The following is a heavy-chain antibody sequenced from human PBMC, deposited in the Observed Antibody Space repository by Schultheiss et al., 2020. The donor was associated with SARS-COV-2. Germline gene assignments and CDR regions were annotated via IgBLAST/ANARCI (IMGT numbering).Heavy chain of an antibody. V-gene: IGHV3-7*01. CDR2: IKQDGSEK. D-gene: IGHD4-17*01. J-gene: IGHJ4*02. CDR3: AKGHYGDYFDY. CDR1: GFTFSSYW. Sequence: GGSLRLSCAASGFTFSSYWRSWVRQAPGKGLEWVANIKQDGSEKYYADSVKGRFTISRDNSKNTLYLQMNSLRAEDTAVYYCAKGHYGDYFDYWGQGTLVTVSS.